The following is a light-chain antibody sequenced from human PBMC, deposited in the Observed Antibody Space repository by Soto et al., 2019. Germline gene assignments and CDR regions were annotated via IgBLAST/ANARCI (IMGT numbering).Light chain of an antibody. Sequence: EIVLTQSPVTLSLSPGERATLSCRASQSVRTYLAWYQVKPGQAPRLLIYGASTRATGIPATFSGSGSGTDFTLTISSLQSEDFAVYYCQQYNNWPPITFGQGTRLEIK. CDR3: QQYNNWPPIT. CDR1: QSVRTY. V-gene: IGKV3-15*01. CDR2: GAS. J-gene: IGKJ5*01.